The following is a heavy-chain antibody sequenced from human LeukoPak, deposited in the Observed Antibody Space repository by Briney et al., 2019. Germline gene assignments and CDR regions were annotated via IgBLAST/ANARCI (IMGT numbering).Heavy chain of an antibody. CDR3: ARGPIAAAGNDFDY. CDR1: GGSFSGYY. V-gene: IGHV4-34*01. J-gene: IGHJ4*02. CDR2: INYSGST. D-gene: IGHD6-13*01. Sequence: SETLSLTCAVYGGSFSGYYWSWIRQPPGKGLEWIGEINYSGSTNYNPSLKSRVTISVDTSKNQFSLKLSSVTAADTAVYYCARGPIAAAGNDFDYWGQGTLVTVSS.